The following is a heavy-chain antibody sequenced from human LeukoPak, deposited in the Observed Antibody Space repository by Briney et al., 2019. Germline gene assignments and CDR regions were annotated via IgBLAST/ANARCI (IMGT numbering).Heavy chain of an antibody. CDR3: ARWRDGYNLFARYYFDY. CDR1: GGSISSGGYY. J-gene: IGHJ4*02. CDR2: IYYSGST. Sequence: SQTLSLTCTVSGGSISSGGYYWSWIRQHPGKGLEWIGYIYYSGSTYYNPSLKSRVTISVDTSKNQFSLKLSSVTAADTAVYHCARWRDGYNLFARYYFDYWGQGTLVTVSS. D-gene: IGHD5-24*01. V-gene: IGHV4-31*03.